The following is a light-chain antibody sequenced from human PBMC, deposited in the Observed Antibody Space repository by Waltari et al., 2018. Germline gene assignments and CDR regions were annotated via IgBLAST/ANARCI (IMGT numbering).Light chain of an antibody. CDR1: QSVSSSN. V-gene: IGKV3-20*01. CDR2: GAS. CDR3: QHYGGSRT. Sequence: EIVLTQSPGTLSLSPGERATLPCRASQSVSSSNLAWYQQKPCQAPRLLIYGASSRATGIPDRFSGSGSGTDFTLTISRLESEDFAVYYCQHYGGSRTFGQGTKVEIK. J-gene: IGKJ1*01.